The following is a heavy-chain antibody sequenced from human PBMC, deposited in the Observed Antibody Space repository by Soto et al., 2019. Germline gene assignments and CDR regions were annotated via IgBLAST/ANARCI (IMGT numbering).Heavy chain of an antibody. V-gene: IGHV1-69*01. CDR3: ARDSVASGSFQEYYFDY. D-gene: IGHD1-26*01. CDR1: GGTFSSYA. J-gene: IGHJ4*02. CDR2: NIPIFGTA. Sequence: QVQRVQSGAEVKKPGSSVKVSCKASGGTFSSYAISWVRQAPGQGLEWMEGNIPIFGTANYAQKFQGRVTITTDESTSTTYMELSSLRSEDTAVYDCARDSVASGSFQEYYFDYWGQGTLVTVSS.